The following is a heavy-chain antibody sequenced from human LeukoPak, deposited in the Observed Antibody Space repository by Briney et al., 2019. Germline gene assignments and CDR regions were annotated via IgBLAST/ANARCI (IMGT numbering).Heavy chain of an antibody. CDR1: GFTFSSYS. J-gene: IGHJ4*02. V-gene: IGHV3-21*01. D-gene: IGHD5-18*01. Sequence: PGGSLRLSCAASGFTFSSYSMNWVRQAPGKGLEWVSSISSSSSYIYYADSVKGRFTISRGNAKNSLYLQMNSLRAEGTAVYYCARGGYSYGSLDYFDYWGQGTLVTVSS. CDR2: ISSSSSYI. CDR3: ARGGYSYGSLDYFDY.